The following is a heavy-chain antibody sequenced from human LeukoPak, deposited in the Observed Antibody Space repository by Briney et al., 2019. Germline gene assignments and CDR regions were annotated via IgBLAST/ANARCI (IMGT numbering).Heavy chain of an antibody. J-gene: IGHJ4*02. Sequence: SETLSLTCTVSGGSISSYYWSWIRQPPGKGLEWIGYIYYSGSTNYNPSLKSRVTISVDTSKNQFSLKLSSVTAADTAVYYCARHIPDIGSRELRYYFDYWGQGTLVTVSS. CDR1: GGSISSYY. CDR2: IYYSGST. CDR3: ARHIPDIGSRELRYYFDY. D-gene: IGHD1-26*01. V-gene: IGHV4-59*08.